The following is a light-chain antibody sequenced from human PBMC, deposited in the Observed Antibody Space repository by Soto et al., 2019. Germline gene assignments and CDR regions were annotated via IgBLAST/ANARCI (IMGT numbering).Light chain of an antibody. J-gene: IGLJ1*01. CDR1: SSDVGSYNL. CDR3: CSYAGSSTSYV. CDR2: EVS. V-gene: IGLV2-23*02. Sequence: QSALTQPACVSGSPGQSITISCTGTSSDVGSYNLVSWYQQHPGKAPKLMIYEVSKRPSGVSNRFSGSKSGNTASLTISGLQAEDEADYYCCSYAGSSTSYVFGTGTKVTV.